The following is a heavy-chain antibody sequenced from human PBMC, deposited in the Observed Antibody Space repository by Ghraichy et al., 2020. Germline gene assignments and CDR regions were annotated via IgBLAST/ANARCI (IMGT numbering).Heavy chain of an antibody. CDR2: IRSSGTT. Sequence: GGSLRLSCAASDSTVLKTHMSWVRDAPWKGLEWVSVIRSSGTTSHADSVKGRFTISRDDSQNTVYLQMNSLRAEDTATYYCAREGHYSGTYNDAFDIWGQGIMVTVSS. D-gene: IGHD1-26*01. CDR1: DSTVLKTH. CDR3: AREGHYSGTYNDAFDI. V-gene: IGHV3-66*01. J-gene: IGHJ3*02.